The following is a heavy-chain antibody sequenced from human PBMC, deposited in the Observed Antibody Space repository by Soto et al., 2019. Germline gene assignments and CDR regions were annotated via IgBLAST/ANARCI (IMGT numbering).Heavy chain of an antibody. CDR1: GFTFRSYW. CDR3: ARRQLAGGMFDY. V-gene: IGHV3-48*01. D-gene: IGHD1-1*01. J-gene: IGHJ4*02. Sequence: GGSLRLSCAASGFTFRSYWMHWVRQAPGKGLVWVSRISSESGTRYYADSVKGRFTISRDNAKDTLFLQMNSLGAEDTAVYYCARRQLAGGMFDYWGQGALVTVS. CDR2: ISSESGTR.